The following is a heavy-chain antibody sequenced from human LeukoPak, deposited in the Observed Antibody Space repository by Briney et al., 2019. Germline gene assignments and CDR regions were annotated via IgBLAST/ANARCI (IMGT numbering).Heavy chain of an antibody. D-gene: IGHD3-9*01. Sequence: GGTLRLSCAASGFTFSSYGMSWVRQAPGKGLEWVSAISGSGGSTYYADSVKGRFTISGDNSKNTLYLQMNSLRAEDTAVYYCAKDLEGYDMDFDYWGQGTLVTVSS. CDR3: AKDLEGYDMDFDY. CDR1: GFTFSSYG. CDR2: ISGSGGST. J-gene: IGHJ4*02. V-gene: IGHV3-23*01.